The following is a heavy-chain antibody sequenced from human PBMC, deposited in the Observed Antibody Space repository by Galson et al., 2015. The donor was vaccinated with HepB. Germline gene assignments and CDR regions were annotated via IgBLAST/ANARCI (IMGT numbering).Heavy chain of an antibody. CDR1: GASMRDGGYS. J-gene: IGHJ3*02. Sequence: LSLTCTVSGASMRDGGYSWSWVRQPSGRGLEWIGYIHHSGNTYYNPSLKTRATISADRSKTHFSLSLNSVTAADTAVYFCARGGSTSWLYPFDIWGQGTMVTVSS. D-gene: IGHD2-2*01. CDR2: IHHSGNT. V-gene: IGHV4-30-2*01. CDR3: ARGGSTSWLYPFDI.